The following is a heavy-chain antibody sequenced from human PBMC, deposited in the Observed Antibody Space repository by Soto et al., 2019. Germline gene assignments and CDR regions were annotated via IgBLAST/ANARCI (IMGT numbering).Heavy chain of an antibody. Sequence: SETLSLTCAVYGGSFSGYSWTWIRQPPGKGLEWIGEINRSGSTDCHPSLKSRVTISVDTSKNQFSLKLSSVTAADTAVYYCSSAETEPGNSYAPHFSGQ. CDR3: SSAETEPGNSYAPHF. CDR1: GGSFSGYS. D-gene: IGHD5-18*01. CDR2: INRSGST. J-gene: IGHJ4*02. V-gene: IGHV4-34*01.